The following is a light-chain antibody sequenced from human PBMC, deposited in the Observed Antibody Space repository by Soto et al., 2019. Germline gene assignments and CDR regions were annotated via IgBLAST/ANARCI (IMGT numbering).Light chain of an antibody. Sequence: QAVVTQSASVSGSPGQSITISCTGTSSDVGGYNYVSWYQHHPGKAPKLMIYDVSNRPSGVSNRFSGAKSGNTASLSISGLLTDDEADYYCSSYTTSGTVIFGGGTQLTVL. V-gene: IGLV2-14*03. CDR1: SSDVGGYNY. CDR2: DVS. CDR3: SSYTTSGTVI. J-gene: IGLJ2*01.